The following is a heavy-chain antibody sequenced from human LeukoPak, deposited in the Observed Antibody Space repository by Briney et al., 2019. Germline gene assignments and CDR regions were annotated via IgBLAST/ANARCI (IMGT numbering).Heavy chain of an antibody. D-gene: IGHD3-22*01. Sequence: GGSLRLSCAASGFTFDDYDMSWVRQAPGKGLEWVSGINWNGGSTAYADSVEGRFTISRDNAKSSLYLQMTSLRAEDTAVYYCARDRGRGSDYFWRDPFDIWGRGTMVTVSS. CDR2: INWNGGST. CDR3: ARDRGRGSDYFWRDPFDI. CDR1: GFTFDDYD. J-gene: IGHJ3*02. V-gene: IGHV3-20*04.